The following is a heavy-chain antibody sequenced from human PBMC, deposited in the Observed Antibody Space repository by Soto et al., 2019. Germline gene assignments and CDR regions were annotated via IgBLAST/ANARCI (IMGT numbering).Heavy chain of an antibody. V-gene: IGHV1-69*01. CDR3: AREVGYGDFSADLLD. J-gene: IGHJ4*02. D-gene: IGHD2-21*02. CDR1: GGTFSSHS. CDR2: IITLFGTS. Sequence: VQLMQSGAEVKKPGSSVKVSCKASGGTFSSHSINWVRQAPGQGLEWMGGIITLFGTSNYAQNFQGRVTITADQSTSTAYMERNSLTSDATAVYYCAREVGYGDFSADLLDWGQGTLVTVSS.